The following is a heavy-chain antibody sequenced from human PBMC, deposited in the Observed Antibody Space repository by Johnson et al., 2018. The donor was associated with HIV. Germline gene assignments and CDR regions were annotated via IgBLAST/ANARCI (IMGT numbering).Heavy chain of an antibody. J-gene: IGHJ3*02. Sequence: VQLVESGGGLVQPGGSLRLSCAASGFIVSSNYMNWVRQAPGKGLEWVSVIYSGGSTYHADSMKGRFTISRDNARNSLYLQMNSLRAEDTALYFCARGKGAAVGLDAFDIWGQGIRVTVSS. D-gene: IGHD6-13*01. CDR3: ARGKGAAVGLDAFDI. V-gene: IGHV3-66*01. CDR1: GFIVSSNY. CDR2: IYSGGST.